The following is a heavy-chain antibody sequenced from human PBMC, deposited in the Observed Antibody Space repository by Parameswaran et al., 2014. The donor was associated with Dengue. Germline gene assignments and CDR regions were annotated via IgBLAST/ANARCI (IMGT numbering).Heavy chain of an antibody. V-gene: IGHV4-34*01. J-gene: IGHJ4*02. Sequence: KGLEWIGEINHSGSTNYNPSLKSRVTISVDTSKNQFSLKLSSVTAADTAVYYCARGLPYYDFWSGYLYYFDYWGQGTLVTVSS. D-gene: IGHD3-3*01. CDR2: INHSGST. CDR3: ARGLPYYDFWSGYLYYFDY.